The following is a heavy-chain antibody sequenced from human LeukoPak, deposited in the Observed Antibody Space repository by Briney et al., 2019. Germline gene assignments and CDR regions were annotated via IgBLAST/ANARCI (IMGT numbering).Heavy chain of an antibody. V-gene: IGHV4-34*01. J-gene: IGHJ3*02. CDR3: ARHTYDSLWGSYPPAFDI. Sequence: PSETLSLTCAVYGGSFSGYYWSWIRQPPGKGLEWIGEINHSGSTNYNPSLKSRVTMSVDTSKNHFSLNLSSVTAADSAVYYCARHTYDSLWGSYPPAFDIWGQGTMVTVSS. CDR1: GGSFSGYY. CDR2: INHSGST. D-gene: IGHD3-16*02.